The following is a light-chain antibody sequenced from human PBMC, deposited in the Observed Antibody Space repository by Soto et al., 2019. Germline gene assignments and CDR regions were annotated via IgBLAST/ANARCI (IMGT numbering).Light chain of an antibody. CDR3: QCGYSTPPT. Sequence: DIQMTQSPSFLSASVGDRVTITCRASQSISSYLNWYQQKPGKAPKLLIYAASSLQSGVPSRFSGSGSGTDFTLTISSLQPDDFATYYCQCGYSTPPTFGRRTKVEIK. J-gene: IGKJ1*01. CDR1: QSISSY. V-gene: IGKV1-39*02. CDR2: AAS.